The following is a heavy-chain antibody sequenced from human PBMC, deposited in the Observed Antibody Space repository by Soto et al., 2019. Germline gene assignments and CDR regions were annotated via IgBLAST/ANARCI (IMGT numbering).Heavy chain of an antibody. Sequence: EVVLLESGGGLVQPGGSLRLSCASSGFTFSHYPMSWVRQAPGKGLEWVATISGSGGSTYYPDSVKGRFTVSRDSSLYLLIHSLTVDDTAICFCAKQRTTGTTSFDYWGQGALVTVSS. D-gene: IGHD4-17*01. J-gene: IGHJ4*02. CDR2: ISGSGGST. V-gene: IGHV3-23*01. CDR1: GFTFSHYP. CDR3: AKQRTTGTTSFDY.